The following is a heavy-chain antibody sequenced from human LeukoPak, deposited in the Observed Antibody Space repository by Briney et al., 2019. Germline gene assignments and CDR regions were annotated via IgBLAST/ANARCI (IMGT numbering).Heavy chain of an antibody. V-gene: IGHV4-4*07. CDR1: GGPISSYY. CDR3: ARLDSSWYGNWFDP. Sequence: SETLSLTCTVSGGPISSYYWSWIRQPAGKGLEWIGRIYTSGSTNYNPSLKSRVTISVDTSKNQFSLKLSSVTAADTAVYYCARLDSSWYGNWFDPWGQGTLVTVSS. CDR2: IYTSGST. D-gene: IGHD6-13*01. J-gene: IGHJ5*02.